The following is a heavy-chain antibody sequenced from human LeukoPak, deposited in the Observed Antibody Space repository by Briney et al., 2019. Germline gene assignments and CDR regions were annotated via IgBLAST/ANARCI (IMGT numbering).Heavy chain of an antibody. D-gene: IGHD6-13*01. CDR3: ARLDLQQLGDFDY. J-gene: IGHJ4*02. CDR1: GGSISSGGYY. CDR2: IYYSGST. Sequence: PSQTLSPTCTVSGGSISSGGYYWSWIRQHPGKGLEWIGYIYYSGSTYYNPSLKSRVTISVDTSKNRFSLKLSSVTAADTAVYYCARLDLQQLGDFDYWGQGTLVTVSS. V-gene: IGHV4-31*03.